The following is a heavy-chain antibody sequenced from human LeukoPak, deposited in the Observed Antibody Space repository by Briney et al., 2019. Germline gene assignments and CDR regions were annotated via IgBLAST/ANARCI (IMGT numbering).Heavy chain of an antibody. D-gene: IGHD6-19*01. CDR1: GYTFTGYY. J-gene: IGHJ6*02. V-gene: IGHV1-2*02. Sequence: ASVKVSCKASGYTFTGYYMHWVRQAPGQGLEWMGWINPNSGGTNYAQKFQGRVTMTRDTSISTAYMELSSLRSEDTAVYYCARGVGSSGSYYYYGMDVWGQGTTVTVSS. CDR3: ARGVGSSGSYYYYGMDV. CDR2: INPNSGGT.